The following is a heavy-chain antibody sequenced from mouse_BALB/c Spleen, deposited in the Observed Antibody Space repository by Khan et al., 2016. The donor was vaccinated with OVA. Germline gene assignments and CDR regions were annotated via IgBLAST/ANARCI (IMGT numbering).Heavy chain of an antibody. CDR3: AISDGYYEDAMDY. CDR2: IWAGGST. D-gene: IGHD2-3*01. Sequence: QVQLKESGPGLVAPSQSLSITCTVSGFSLTSYGVHWVRQPPGRGLEWLGVIWAGGSTNYNSALMSRLSSRKGNYKSQVFLKMNSLQTDDTAIYYCAISDGYYEDAMDYWGQGTSVTVSS. J-gene: IGHJ4*01. CDR1: GFSLTSYG. V-gene: IGHV2-9*02.